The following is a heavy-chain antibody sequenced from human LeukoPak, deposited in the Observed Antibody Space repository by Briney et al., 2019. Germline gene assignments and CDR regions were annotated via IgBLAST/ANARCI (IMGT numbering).Heavy chain of an antibody. D-gene: IGHD6-19*01. CDR2: IIPILGIA. Sequence: GASVKVSCKASGGTFSSYAISWVRQAPGQGLEWMGRIIPILGIANYAQKFQGRVTITADKSTSTAYMELSSLRSEDTAVYYCARVRKYSSGWYDAFDIWGQGTMVTVSS. V-gene: IGHV1-69*04. CDR3: ARVRKYSSGWYDAFDI. CDR1: GGTFSSYA. J-gene: IGHJ3*02.